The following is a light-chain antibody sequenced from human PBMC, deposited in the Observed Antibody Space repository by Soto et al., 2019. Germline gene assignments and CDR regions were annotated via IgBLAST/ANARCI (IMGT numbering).Light chain of an antibody. J-gene: IGLJ1*01. Sequence: QSALTQPASVSGSPGQSIPIPCTGTSSDVGGYNYVSWYQQHPGKAPKLIIYEVSNRPSGVSNRFSGSKSGDTASLTISWLHAEDEADYFCSSYTSTTTLYVFGTGTKVTVL. V-gene: IGLV2-14*01. CDR1: SSDVGGYNY. CDR2: EVS. CDR3: SSYTSTTTLYV.